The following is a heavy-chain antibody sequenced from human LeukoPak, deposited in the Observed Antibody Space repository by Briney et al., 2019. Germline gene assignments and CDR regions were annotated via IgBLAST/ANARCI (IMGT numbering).Heavy chain of an antibody. CDR2: INTDGSSI. J-gene: IGHJ4*02. V-gene: IGHV3-74*01. CDR1: GFTFSTYW. Sequence: GGSLRLSCVASGFTFSTYWMHWVRQAPGKGLVWVSRINTDGSSISYADSVKGRFTISRDNAKNTLYLQMNSLRAEDTAVYYCARGDWTVTTIIIRQWGQGTLVTVSS. CDR3: ARGDWTVTTIIIRQ. D-gene: IGHD4-17*01.